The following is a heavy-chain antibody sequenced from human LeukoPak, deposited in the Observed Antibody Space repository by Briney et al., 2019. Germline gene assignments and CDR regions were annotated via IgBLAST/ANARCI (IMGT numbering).Heavy chain of an antibody. D-gene: IGHD3-3*01. Sequence: SETLSLTCAVYGGSFSGYYWNWIRQPPGKGLEWIGEINHSGSTNYNPSLKSRVTISVDTSKNQFSLKLSSVTAADTAVYYCARGLRFLVVWGQGTTVTVSS. CDR1: GGSFSGYY. J-gene: IGHJ6*02. CDR2: INHSGST. CDR3: ARGLRFLVV. V-gene: IGHV4-34*01.